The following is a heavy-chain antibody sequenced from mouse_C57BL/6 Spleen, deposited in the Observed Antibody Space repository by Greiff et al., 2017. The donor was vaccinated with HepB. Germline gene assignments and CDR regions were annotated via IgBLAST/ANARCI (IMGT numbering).Heavy chain of an antibody. J-gene: IGHJ4*01. CDR3: ARWDLLSSMDY. Sequence: EVQLQQSGPELVKPGASVKISCKASGYTFTDYYMNWVKQSHGKSLEWIGDINPNNGGTSYNQKFKGKATLTVDKSSSTAYMELRSLTSEDSAVYYCARWDLLSSMDYWGQGTSVTVSS. V-gene: IGHV1-26*01. CDR2: INPNNGGT. CDR1: GYTFTDYY. D-gene: IGHD2-10*01.